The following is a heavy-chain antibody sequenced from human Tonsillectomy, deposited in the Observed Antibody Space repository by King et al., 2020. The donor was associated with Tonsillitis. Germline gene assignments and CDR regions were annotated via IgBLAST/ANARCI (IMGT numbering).Heavy chain of an antibody. CDR2: SNPNIGGT. CDR3: SRGYGDYVDY. V-gene: IGHV1-2*02. D-gene: IGHD4-17*01. Sequence: VQLVESGAEVKKPGASVKVSCKASGYAFTGYYMHWVRQAPGQGCEWMGWSNPNIGGTKYAQKFQGRVTMTRETSISTAHMELNRLRPDETAVYYCSRGYGDYVDYWGQGTLVTVSS. CDR1: GYAFTGYY. J-gene: IGHJ4*02.